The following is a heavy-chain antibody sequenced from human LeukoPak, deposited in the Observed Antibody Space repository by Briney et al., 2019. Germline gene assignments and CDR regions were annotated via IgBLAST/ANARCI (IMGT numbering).Heavy chain of an antibody. CDR3: TREVGGWSAFYYYYYMDV. CDR2: IRSKAYGGTT. D-gene: IGHD6-19*01. Sequence: GGSLRLSCTASGFTFGDYAMSWFRLAPGEGLEWVGFIRSKAYGGTTEYAASVKGRFTISRDDSKSIAYLQMNSLKTEDTAVYYCTREVGGWSAFYYYYYMDVWGKGTTVTVSS. CDR1: GFTFGDYA. V-gene: IGHV3-49*03. J-gene: IGHJ6*03.